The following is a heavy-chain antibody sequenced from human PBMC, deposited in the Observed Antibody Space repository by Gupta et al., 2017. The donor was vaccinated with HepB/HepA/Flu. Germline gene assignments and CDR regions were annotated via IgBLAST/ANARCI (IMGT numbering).Heavy chain of an antibody. J-gene: IGHJ4*02. Sequence: EVQLLESGGGLVQPGGSLSLSCAVSGFPFRKYGMSWVRQAPGKGLEWVSAISDAAGTSIYDAESVKGRFTISRDNSKNTVYLQMNSLRGEDTAIYYCKIRGDKGYWGQGTRVTVSS. D-gene: IGHD3-10*01. CDR1: GFPFRKYG. CDR3: KIRGDKGY. CDR2: ISDAAGTSI. V-gene: IGHV3-23*01.